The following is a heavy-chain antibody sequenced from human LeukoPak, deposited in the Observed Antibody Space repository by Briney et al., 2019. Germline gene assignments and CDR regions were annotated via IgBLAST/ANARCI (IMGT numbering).Heavy chain of an antibody. J-gene: IGHJ1*01. Sequence: SVKVSCKASGGTFSSYAISWVRQAPGQGLEWMGGIIPIFGTASYAQKFQGRVTITADKSTSTAYMELSSLRSEDTAVYYCARAGVQGYYKSHFQHWGQGTLVTVSS. CDR3: ARAGVQGYYKSHFQH. CDR2: IIPIFGTA. D-gene: IGHD1-26*01. V-gene: IGHV1-69*06. CDR1: GGTFSSYA.